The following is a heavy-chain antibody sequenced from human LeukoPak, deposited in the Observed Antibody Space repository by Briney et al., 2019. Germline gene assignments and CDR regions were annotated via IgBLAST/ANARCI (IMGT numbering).Heavy chain of an antibody. CDR1: GFTFDDYG. CDR3: VRSITMFQY. Sequence: GGSLRLSCAASGFTFDDYGMSWVRHAPGKGLEWVSGISLNGGSSGYADSVKGRFTISRDNAKNSLYLQMTSLRAEDTALYYCVRSITMFQYWGQGTLVTVSS. V-gene: IGHV3-20*04. CDR2: ISLNGGSS. D-gene: IGHD3-10*01. J-gene: IGHJ1*01.